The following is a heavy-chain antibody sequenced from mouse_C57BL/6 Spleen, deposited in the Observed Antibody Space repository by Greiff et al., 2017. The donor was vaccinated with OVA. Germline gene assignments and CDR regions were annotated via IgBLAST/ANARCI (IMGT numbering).Heavy chain of an antibody. D-gene: IGHD2-5*01. J-gene: IGHJ1*03. V-gene: IGHV1-82*01. CDR1: GYAFSSSW. Sequence: QVQLKQSGPELVKPGASVKISCKASGYAFSSSWMNWVKQRPGKGLEWIGRIYPGDGDTNYNGKFKGKATLTADKSSSTAYMQLSSLTSEDSAVYCCARSHSNWYFDVWGTGTTVTVSS. CDR2: IYPGDGDT. CDR3: ARSHSNWYFDV.